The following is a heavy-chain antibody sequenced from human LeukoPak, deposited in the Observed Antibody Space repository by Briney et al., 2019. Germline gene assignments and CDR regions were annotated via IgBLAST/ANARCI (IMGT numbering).Heavy chain of an antibody. V-gene: IGHV4-34*01. D-gene: IGHD2-15*01. CDR1: GESLNSYY. Sequence: PSETLSLTCAVYGESLNSYYWSWVRQPQGEGLEWIGEIYESGTTEDNPSLKSRVTICMVPCKKTFYLSLSSVTAADTPVYYCARGAWATRLGSWGLGTPVIVSS. CDR3: ARGAWATRLGS. J-gene: IGHJ4*02. CDR2: IYESGTT.